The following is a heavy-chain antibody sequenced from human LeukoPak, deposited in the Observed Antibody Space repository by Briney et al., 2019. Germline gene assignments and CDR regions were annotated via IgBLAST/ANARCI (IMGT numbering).Heavy chain of an antibody. V-gene: IGHV3-15*01. CDR1: GFTFSNAW. Sequence: GGSLRLSCAASGFTFSNAWMSWVRQAPGKGLEWVGRIKSKTDGGTTDYAAPVKGRFTISRDDSKNTLYLQMNSLKTEDTAVYYCTTDFILLWFGESRTDPYYFDYWGQGTLVTVSS. CDR3: TTDFILLWFGESRTDPYYFDY. D-gene: IGHD3-10*01. J-gene: IGHJ4*02. CDR2: IKSKTDGGTT.